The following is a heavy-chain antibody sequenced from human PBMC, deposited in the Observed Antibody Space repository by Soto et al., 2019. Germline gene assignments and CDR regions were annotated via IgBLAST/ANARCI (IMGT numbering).Heavy chain of an antibody. CDR1: GGSISSSSYY. CDR2: LYYSGST. Sequence: QLQLQESGPGLVKPSETLSLTCTVSGGSISSSSYYWAWIRQPPGKGLEWIGSLYYSGSTYYNPSLKSRVPISVDTSKNQCSLKLNSVTAADPAVYSCARRDYGGRHSHRGQGTLVTVSS. J-gene: IGHJ4*02. CDR3: ARRDYGGRHSH. V-gene: IGHV4-39*01. D-gene: IGHD4-17*01.